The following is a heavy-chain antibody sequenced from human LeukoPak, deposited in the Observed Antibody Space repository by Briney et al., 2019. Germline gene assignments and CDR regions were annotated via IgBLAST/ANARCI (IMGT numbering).Heavy chain of an antibody. Sequence: GGSLRLSCAASGFTSSIYNMNWVRQAPGKGLEWVSSISSSSGYIYYADSVKGRFTISRDNAKNSLYLQMNSLRAKDTAVYYCAKERYYDSSAYYSTYWGRGTLVTVSS. CDR1: GFTSSIYN. D-gene: IGHD3-22*01. CDR2: ISSSSGYI. V-gene: IGHV3-21*01. CDR3: AKERYYDSSAYYSTY. J-gene: IGHJ4*02.